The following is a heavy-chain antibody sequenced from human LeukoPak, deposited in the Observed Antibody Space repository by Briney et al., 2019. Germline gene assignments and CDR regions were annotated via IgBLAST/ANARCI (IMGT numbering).Heavy chain of an antibody. V-gene: IGHV3-9*01. CDR2: ISWNSGSI. CDR3: AKDSGSYDFDY. D-gene: IGHD1-26*01. CDR1: GFTFDDYA. Sequence: GESPRLSCEASGFTFDDYAMHWVRQAPGKGLEWVSGISWNSGSIDYADSVKGRFTISRDNAKNSLYLQMNSLRAEDTALYYCAKDSGSYDFDYWGQGTLVTVSS. J-gene: IGHJ4*02.